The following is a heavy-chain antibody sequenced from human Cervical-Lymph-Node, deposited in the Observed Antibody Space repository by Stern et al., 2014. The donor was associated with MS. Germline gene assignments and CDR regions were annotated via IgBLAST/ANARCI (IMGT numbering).Heavy chain of an antibody. CDR1: GFSLSTTRVG. Sequence: QVTLKASGPPLVKPTQTLTLTCTFSGFSLSTTRVGVGWVRQPPGKALEXLALIFWEYEKRYSPSLKSRLTITKDTSKNQVVLNMTNMDPADTATYYCAHRYDYGEYVFGSWGPGALVTVSS. V-gene: IGHV2-5*02. J-gene: IGHJ4*02. D-gene: IGHD4-17*01. CDR2: IFWEYEK. CDR3: AHRYDYGEYVFGS.